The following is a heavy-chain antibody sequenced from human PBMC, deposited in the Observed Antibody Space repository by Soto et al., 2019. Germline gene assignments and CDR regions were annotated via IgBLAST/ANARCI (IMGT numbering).Heavy chain of an antibody. CDR1: GGSISSSSYY. Sequence: QLQLQESGPGLVKPSETLSLTCTVSGGSISSSSYYWGWIRQPPGKGLDWIGSIYYSGSTYYNPSLKSRVTTSVDTSKNQFSLKLSSVTAADTAVYYCARHVDTAMARVDYWGQGTLVTVSS. J-gene: IGHJ4*02. CDR3: ARHVDTAMARVDY. D-gene: IGHD5-18*01. CDR2: IYYSGST. V-gene: IGHV4-39*01.